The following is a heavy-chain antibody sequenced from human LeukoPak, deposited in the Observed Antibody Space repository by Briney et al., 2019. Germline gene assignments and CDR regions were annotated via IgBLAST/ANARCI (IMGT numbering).Heavy chain of an antibody. V-gene: IGHV4-59*01. CDR2: IYYSGST. D-gene: IGHD4-17*01. J-gene: IGHJ3*02. Sequence: SETLSLTCTVSGGSISSYYWSWIRQPPGKGLEWIGYIYYSGSTNYNPSLKSRVTISVDTSKNQFSLKLSSVTAADTAVYYCARLRDYGDSYAFDIWGQGTMVTVSS. CDR3: ARLRDYGDSYAFDI. CDR1: GGSISSYY.